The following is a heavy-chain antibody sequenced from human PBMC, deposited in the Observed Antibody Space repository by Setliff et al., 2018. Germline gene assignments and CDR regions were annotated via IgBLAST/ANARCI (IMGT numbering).Heavy chain of an antibody. Sequence: SETLSLTCTVSGGSISSYYWSWIRQPAGKGLEWIGHIYIGGSANYNPSLKSRVTMSIDTSKNQFSLKLSSLRSEDTAVYYCARGGLRGPLNYYYYYMDVWGKGTTVTVSS. CDR1: GGSISSYY. CDR3: ARGGLRGPLNYYYYYMDV. CDR2: IYIGGSA. D-gene: IGHD4-17*01. J-gene: IGHJ6*03. V-gene: IGHV4-4*07.